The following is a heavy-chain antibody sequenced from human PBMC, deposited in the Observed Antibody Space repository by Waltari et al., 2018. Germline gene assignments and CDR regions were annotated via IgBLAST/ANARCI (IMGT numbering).Heavy chain of an antibody. V-gene: IGHV4-39*07. Sequence: QLQLQESGPGLVKPSETLSLTCTVSGCSISSSSYYWGWIRQPPGKGLEWIGSIYYSGSTYYNPSLKSRVTISVDTSKNQFSLKLSSVTAADTAVYYCAREGYDSAGETFDYWGQGTLVTVSS. CDR1: GCSISSSSYY. CDR2: IYYSGST. J-gene: IGHJ4*02. D-gene: IGHD3-3*01. CDR3: AREGYDSAGETFDY.